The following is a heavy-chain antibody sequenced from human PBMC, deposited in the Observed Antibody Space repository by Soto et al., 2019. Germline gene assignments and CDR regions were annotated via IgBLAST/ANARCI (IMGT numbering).Heavy chain of an antibody. J-gene: IGHJ6*01. CDR1: EFSFSTYG. CDR2: ISHDGSGQ. Sequence: QVQLVESGGGVVQPGRSRRLSCAASEFSFSTYGMHWVRQAPGKGLEWVAAISHDGSGQYYADSVKGRFTISRDNSKNTLFLQMSSLGVEDTAVYYCAKACYSYSGYYYYGMDVWGQGTTVTVSS. D-gene: IGHD3-10*01. V-gene: IGHV3-30*18. CDR3: AKACYSYSGYYYYGMDV.